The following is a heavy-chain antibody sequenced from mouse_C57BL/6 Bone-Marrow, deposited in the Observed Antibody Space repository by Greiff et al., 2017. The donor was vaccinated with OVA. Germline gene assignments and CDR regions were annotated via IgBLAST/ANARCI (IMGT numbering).Heavy chain of an antibody. J-gene: IGHJ2*01. D-gene: IGHD1-1*02. CDR2: INPSNGGT. CDR1: GYTFTSYW. V-gene: IGHV1-53*01. Sequence: QVQLQQPGTELVKPGASVKLSCKASGYTFTSYWMHWVKQRPGQGLEWIGNINPSNGGTNYYEKLKSKATLTVDKSSSTAYMQLSSLTSEDSAVYYCARCFCVYGGDYWGQGTTLTVSS. CDR3: ARCFCVYGGDY.